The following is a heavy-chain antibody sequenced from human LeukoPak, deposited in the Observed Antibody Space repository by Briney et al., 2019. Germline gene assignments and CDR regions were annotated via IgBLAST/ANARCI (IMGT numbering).Heavy chain of an antibody. CDR3: ARALVDYDSSGYYYVSPGFDI. V-gene: IGHV1-2*02. Sequence: ASVKVSCKVSGYTLTELSMHWVRQAPGQGLEWMGWINPNSGGTNYAQKFQGRVTMTRDTSISTAYMELSRLRSDDTAVYYCARALVDYDSSGYYYVSPGFDIWGQGTMVTVSS. J-gene: IGHJ3*02. D-gene: IGHD3-22*01. CDR1: GYTLTELS. CDR2: INPNSGGT.